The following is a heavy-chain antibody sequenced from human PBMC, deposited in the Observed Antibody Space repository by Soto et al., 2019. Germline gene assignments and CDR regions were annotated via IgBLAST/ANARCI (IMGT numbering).Heavy chain of an antibody. CDR1: GGSISSYY. D-gene: IGHD1-26*01. CDR2: IYYSGST. J-gene: IGHJ5*02. V-gene: IGHV4-59*01. CDR3: ARDRWGRRWFDP. Sequence: SETLSLTCTVSGGSISSYYWSWIRQPPGKGLEWIGYIYYSGSTNYNPSLKSRVTISVDTSKNQFSLKLSSVTAADTAVYYCARDRWGRRWFDPWGQGTLVTVSS.